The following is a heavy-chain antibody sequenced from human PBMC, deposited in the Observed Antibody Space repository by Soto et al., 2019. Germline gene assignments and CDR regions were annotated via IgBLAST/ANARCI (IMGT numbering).Heavy chain of an antibody. D-gene: IGHD3-10*01. Sequence: QVQLVQSGAEVKKPGSSVKVSCKASGGIFSTYAISWLRQAPGQGVEWMGGIIPLFGTPNYAQRFQGRVTITEDESTSTAYMERSRMRSEDTAFYYWGRDRDHYGSGNYYNRIDFWGQGTLVTVSS. CDR2: IIPLFGTP. V-gene: IGHV1-69*01. CDR1: GGIFSTYA. J-gene: IGHJ4*02. CDR3: GRDRDHYGSGNYYNRIDF.